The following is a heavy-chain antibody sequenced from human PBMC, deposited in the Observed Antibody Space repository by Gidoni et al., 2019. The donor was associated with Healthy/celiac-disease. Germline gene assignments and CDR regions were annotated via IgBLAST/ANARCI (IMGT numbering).Heavy chain of an antibody. D-gene: IGHD2-15*01. J-gene: IGHJ3*02. Sequence: EVQLVESGGGLVQPGGSLRLSCAASRFTFSSYWMSWVRQAPGKGLEWVANIKQDGSEKYYVDSVKGRFTISRDNAKNSLYLQMNSLRAEDTAVYYCARDGDCSGGSCYLAQDAFDIWGQGTMVTVSS. V-gene: IGHV3-7*01. CDR3: ARDGDCSGGSCYLAQDAFDI. CDR1: RFTFSSYW. CDR2: IKQDGSEK.